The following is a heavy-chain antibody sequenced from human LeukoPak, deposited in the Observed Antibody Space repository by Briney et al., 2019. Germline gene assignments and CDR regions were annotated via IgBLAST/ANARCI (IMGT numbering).Heavy chain of an antibody. Sequence: ASVKVSCKASGYTFTGYYMHWVRQAPGQGLEWMGWINPNSGGTNYAQKFQGRVTMTRDTSISTAYMELSRLRSDDTAVYYCGRDRGGGGYCSGGSCYTNVGYYFDYWGQGTLVTVSS. J-gene: IGHJ4*02. D-gene: IGHD2-15*01. V-gene: IGHV1-2*02. CDR1: GYTFTGYY. CDR3: GRDRGGGGYCSGGSCYTNVGYYFDY. CDR2: INPNSGGT.